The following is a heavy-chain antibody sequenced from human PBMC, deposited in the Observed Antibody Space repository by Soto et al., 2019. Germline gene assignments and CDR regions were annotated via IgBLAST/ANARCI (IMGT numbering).Heavy chain of an antibody. D-gene: IGHD3-3*01. CDR2: ISYDGSDK. V-gene: IGHV3-30*03. J-gene: IGHJ4*02. CDR3: ATMERLFDY. CDR1: GFTFSDYG. Sequence: QLQLVESGGGVVQPGRSLRLSCAASGFTFSDYGMHWVRQAPGTGLEWVAVISYDGSDKHYADSVKGRFTISRDNSKNRLYLQMNSLRAEDTAVYYCATMERLFDYWGQGTLVTVSS.